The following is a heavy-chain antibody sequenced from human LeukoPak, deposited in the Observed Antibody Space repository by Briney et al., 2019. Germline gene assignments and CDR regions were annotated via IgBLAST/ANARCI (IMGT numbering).Heavy chain of an antibody. CDR2: IDSSGSTI. CDR1: GFIFNDYS. CDR3: ARSLYCDSIRCYHFNDY. Sequence: GGSLRLSCAASGFIFNDYSMNWVRQAPGKGLEWVSYIDSSGSTIYYSDSAKGRFTISRDNAKNSLYLQMNSLRDEDTAVYYCARSLYCDSIRCYHFNDYWGQGTLVTVSS. D-gene: IGHD3-22*01. J-gene: IGHJ4*02. V-gene: IGHV3-48*02.